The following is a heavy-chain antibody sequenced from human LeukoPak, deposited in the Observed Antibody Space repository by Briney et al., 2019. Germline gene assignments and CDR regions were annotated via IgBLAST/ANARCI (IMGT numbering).Heavy chain of an antibody. CDR2: INPSGGST. D-gene: IGHD2-2*01. Sequence: ASVKVSCKASGYTFTSYYMHWVRQAPGQRLEWMGIINPSGGSTSYAQKFQGRVTMTRDTSTSTVYMELSSLRSEDTAVYYCARDWSPRMVVVPAATYYYYYGMDVWGQGTTVTVSS. V-gene: IGHV1-46*01. J-gene: IGHJ6*02. CDR1: GYTFTSYY. CDR3: ARDWSPRMVVVPAATYYYYYGMDV.